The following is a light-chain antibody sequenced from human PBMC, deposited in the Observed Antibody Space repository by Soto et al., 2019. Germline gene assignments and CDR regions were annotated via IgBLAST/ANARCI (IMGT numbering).Light chain of an antibody. CDR1: QRVSTF. V-gene: IGKV3-11*01. Sequence: EILLTQSPATLSLSPGERAILSSRSSQRVSTFLAWFQQKPGQPPRLLIYNASNRTTGIPARFSGSGSGTDLTLTISSLEPEDYAVYYCQQYGHSPPVTFGQGTRLEI. CDR3: QQYGHSPPVT. J-gene: IGKJ5*01. CDR2: NAS.